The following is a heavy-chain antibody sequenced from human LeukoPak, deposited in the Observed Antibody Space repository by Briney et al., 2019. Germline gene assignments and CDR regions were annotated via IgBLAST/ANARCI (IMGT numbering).Heavy chain of an antibody. CDR1: GGSISSGDYY. J-gene: IGHJ4*02. CDR3: ARVRILTGSDY. CDR2: IYYSGST. V-gene: IGHV4-30-4*01. D-gene: IGHD3-9*01. Sequence: SETLSLTCTVSGGSISSGDYYWSWIRQPPGKGLEWIGYIYYSGSTYYNPSLKSRVTISVDTSKNQFSLKLSSVTAADTAVYYCARVRILTGSDYWGQGTLVTVSS.